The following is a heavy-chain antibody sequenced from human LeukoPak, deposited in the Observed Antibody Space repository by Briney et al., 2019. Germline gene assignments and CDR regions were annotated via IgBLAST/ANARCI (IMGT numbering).Heavy chain of an antibody. Sequence: GGSLRLSCAASGFTFSSYAMSWVRQAPGKGLEWVSAISGSGGSTYYADSVKGRFTISRDNSKNTLYLQMNSLRAEDTAVYYCAKDDGSGSYYLYYFDYWGQGTLVTVSS. CDR3: AKDDGSGSYYLYYFDY. V-gene: IGHV3-23*01. D-gene: IGHD3-10*01. CDR1: GFTFSSYA. CDR2: ISGSGGST. J-gene: IGHJ4*02.